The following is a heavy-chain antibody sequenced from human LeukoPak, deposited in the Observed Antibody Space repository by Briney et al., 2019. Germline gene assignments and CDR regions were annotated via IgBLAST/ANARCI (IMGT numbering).Heavy chain of an antibody. CDR1: GYTFTSYG. Sequence: ASVKVSCQASGYTFTSYGISWVRQAPGQGLEWMGWMNPNSGNTGYAQKFQGRVTITNNTSISTAYMELSSMRSEDTAVYYCARGRRSGRSSQNYYYYYMDFWGKGTTVTVSS. D-gene: IGHD3-10*01. CDR2: MNPNSGNT. V-gene: IGHV1-8*03. CDR3: ARGRRSGRSSQNYYYYYMDF. J-gene: IGHJ6*03.